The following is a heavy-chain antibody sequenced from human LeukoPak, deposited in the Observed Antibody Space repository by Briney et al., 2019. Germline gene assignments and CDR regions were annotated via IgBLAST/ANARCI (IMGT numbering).Heavy chain of an antibody. CDR3: ASLYDIVGTTVDY. CDR2: IDPNTGGT. Sequence: GASVNVSFKTSGYTFTNYYIHWVRQAPGQGLEWMGRIDPNTGGTKSAKNFQGRVTMTRDTSISTAYMALSGLRSDDTAVYYCASLYDIVGTTVDYWGQGTLVTVSS. D-gene: IGHD1-26*01. CDR1: GYTFTNYY. J-gene: IGHJ4*02. V-gene: IGHV1-2*06.